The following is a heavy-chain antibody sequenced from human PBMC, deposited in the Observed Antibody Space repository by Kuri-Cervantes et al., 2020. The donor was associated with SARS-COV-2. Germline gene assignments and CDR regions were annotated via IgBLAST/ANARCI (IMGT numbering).Heavy chain of an antibody. J-gene: IGHJ6*02. CDR3: ARPEAAGPFYYSMDV. Sequence: GESLKISCAASGFTFSSYAMSWVRQAPGKGLEWVSAISGSGGSTYYADSVKGRFTISRDNSKNTLYLQMNSLRAEDTDVYYCARPEAAGPFYYSMDVWGQGTTVTVSS. CDR2: ISGSGGST. CDR1: GFTFSSYA. V-gene: IGHV3-23*01. D-gene: IGHD6-13*01.